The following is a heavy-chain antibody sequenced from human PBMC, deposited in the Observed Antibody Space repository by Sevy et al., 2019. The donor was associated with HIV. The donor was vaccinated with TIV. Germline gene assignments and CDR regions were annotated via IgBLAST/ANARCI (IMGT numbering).Heavy chain of an antibody. D-gene: IGHD3-22*01. V-gene: IGHV4-59*01. J-gene: IGHJ4*02. Sequence: SETLSLTCTLSGGSFSGYYWSWIRQPPGKGLEWIGYIYDSGRTNYNPSLKSRVTISVDTSKKQFSLKLNSVTAADTAVYYCARSLNHYDSSGYQMGFDYWGQGTLVTVSS. CDR3: ARSLNHYDSSGYQMGFDY. CDR1: GGSFSGYY. CDR2: IYDSGRT.